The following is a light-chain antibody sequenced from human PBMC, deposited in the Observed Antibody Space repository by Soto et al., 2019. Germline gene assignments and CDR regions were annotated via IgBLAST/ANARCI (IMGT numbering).Light chain of an antibody. J-gene: IGKJ1*01. V-gene: IGKV3-15*01. Sequence: EVVLTQSPATLSVSPGERATLSCRASQSVSTSLAWYQQKPGQAPRLLIFVASTRATGIPARFSGSGSGTEFTFTISSLQSEDFAVYYCQQDYNWPWTFGQGTKVDIK. CDR3: QQDYNWPWT. CDR1: QSVSTS. CDR2: VAS.